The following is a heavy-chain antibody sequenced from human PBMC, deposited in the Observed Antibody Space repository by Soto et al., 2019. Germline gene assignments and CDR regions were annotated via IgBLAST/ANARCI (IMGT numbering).Heavy chain of an antibody. D-gene: IGHD3-16*02. V-gene: IGHV4-4*02. CDR1: GGSISSSNW. CDR3: AIDREYDYVWGSYRIHYWYFDL. Sequence: QVQLQESGPGLVKPSGTLSLTCAVSGGSISSSNWWSWVRQPPGKGLEWIGEIYHSGSTNYNPSLKSRVTISVDKSKNQFSLKLSSVTAADTAVYYCAIDREYDYVWGSYRIHYWYFDLWGRGTLVTVSS. J-gene: IGHJ2*01. CDR2: IYHSGST.